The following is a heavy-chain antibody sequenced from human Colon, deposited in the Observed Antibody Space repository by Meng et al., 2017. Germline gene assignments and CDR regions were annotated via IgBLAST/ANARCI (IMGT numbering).Heavy chain of an antibody. CDR3: ARGSKITMRRRVPYYYDY. D-gene: IGHD3-22*01. CDR2: MNPNSGNT. Sequence: ASVKVSCKASGYTFTSYDINWVRQATGQGLEWMGWMNPNSGNTGYAQKFQGRVNMTRNTSISTAYMELSSLRYEDTAVYYCARGSKITMRRRVPYYYDYWGQGTLVTVSS. CDR1: GYTFTSYD. J-gene: IGHJ4*02. V-gene: IGHV1-8*01.